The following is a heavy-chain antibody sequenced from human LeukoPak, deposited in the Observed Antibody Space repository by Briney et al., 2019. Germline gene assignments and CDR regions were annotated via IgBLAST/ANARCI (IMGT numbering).Heavy chain of an antibody. V-gene: IGHV4-34*01. CDR3: ARVRGYDILTGSSRYYFDY. J-gene: IGHJ4*02. CDR2: INHSGST. CDR1: DGSFSGYY. Sequence: SETLSLTCAVYDGSFSGYYWSWIRQPPGKGLEWIGEINHSGSTNYNPSLKSRVTISVDTSKNQFSLKLSSVTAADTAVYYCARVRGYDILTGSSRYYFDYWGQGTLVTVSS. D-gene: IGHD3-9*01.